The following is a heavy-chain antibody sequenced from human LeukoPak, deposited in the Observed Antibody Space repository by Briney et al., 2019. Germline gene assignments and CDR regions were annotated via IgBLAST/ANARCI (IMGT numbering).Heavy chain of an antibody. D-gene: IGHD2-2*01. Sequence: ASVKVSCKVSGYTLTELSMHWVRQAPGKGLEWMGGFDPEDGETIYAQKFQGRVTMTEDTSTDTDYMELSSLGSEDTAVYYCATGRSERYCSSTSCSYYFDYWGQGTLVTVSS. J-gene: IGHJ4*02. V-gene: IGHV1-24*01. CDR2: FDPEDGET. CDR3: ATGRSERYCSSTSCSYYFDY. CDR1: GYTLTELS.